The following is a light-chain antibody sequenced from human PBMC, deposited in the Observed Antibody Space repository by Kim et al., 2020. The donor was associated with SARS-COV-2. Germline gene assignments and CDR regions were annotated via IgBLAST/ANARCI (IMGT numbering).Light chain of an antibody. J-gene: IGKJ1*01. V-gene: IGKV3-20*01. CDR2: GAS. CDR3: KFFGSSVWT. Sequence: VLTQSPGTLSLSPGERAILSCRASHIIAGSFLAWYQQKPGQAPRLLIYGASSRATGIPDRFSGSQSGTDFTLTISRLEPEDFAVYYCKFFGSSVWTFVQGTKMNIK. CDR1: HIIAGSF.